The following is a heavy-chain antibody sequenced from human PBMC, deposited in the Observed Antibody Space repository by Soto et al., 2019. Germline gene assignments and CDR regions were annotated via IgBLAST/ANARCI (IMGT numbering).Heavy chain of an antibody. CDR1: GFTFNNYG. V-gene: IGHV3-33*01. CDR3: XXXXTHITYYYYGMDV. J-gene: IGHJ6*02. Sequence: QVQLVESGGGVVQPGRSLRLSCAASGFTFNNYGMHWVRQAPGKGLEWVAGISYDVTNIHYADSVKGRFTISRDNSKXXXXXXXXXXXXXXXXXXXXXXXXTHITYYYYGMDVWGQGTTVTVSS. CDR2: ISYDVTNI. D-gene: IGHD1-20*01.